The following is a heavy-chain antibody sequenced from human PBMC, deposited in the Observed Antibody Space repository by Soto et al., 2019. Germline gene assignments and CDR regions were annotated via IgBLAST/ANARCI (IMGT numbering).Heavy chain of an antibody. CDR2: FDPEDGET. D-gene: IGHD4-4*01. Sequence: ASVKVSCKVSGYTLTELSMHWVRQAPGKGLEWMGGFDPEDGETIYAQKFQGRVTMTEDTSTDTAYMELSSVTAADTAVYYCASMTTVTTSILPSIRRSSYYGMDVWGQGTTVTVSS. CDR3: ASMTTVTTSILPSIRRSSYYGMDV. CDR1: GYTLTELS. J-gene: IGHJ6*02. V-gene: IGHV1-24*01.